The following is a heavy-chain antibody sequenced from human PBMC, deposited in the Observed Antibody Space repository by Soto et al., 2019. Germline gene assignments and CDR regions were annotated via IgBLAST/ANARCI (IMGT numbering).Heavy chain of an antibody. Sequence: QVQLQESGPGLVKPSETLSLTCTVSGGSISSHYWSWIRQPPGRGLEWIGFIYYSGITASNPSLKSRVTISLDTSKNHLSLRLSSVTAADTAVYYCARPRGIAPAVWYFALWGRGTLVTVSS. CDR2: IYYSGIT. CDR1: GGSISSHY. D-gene: IGHD6-13*01. V-gene: IGHV4-59*08. CDR3: ARPRGIAPAVWYFAL. J-gene: IGHJ2*01.